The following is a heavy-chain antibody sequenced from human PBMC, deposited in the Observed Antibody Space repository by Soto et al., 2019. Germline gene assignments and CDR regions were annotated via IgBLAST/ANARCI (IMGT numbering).Heavy chain of an antibody. Sequence: NPSETLSLTCTVSGDSISSGNKYSSWIRQPPGKGLEWIGYIFSSGTTYYNPSLKSRLTMSLDASQNQFSLKLNSLTDADTAVYFCARVPSPFDYYYAMDVWGQGTTVTVSS. V-gene: IGHV4-30-4*01. D-gene: IGHD3-16*01. CDR2: IFSSGTT. CDR1: GDSISSGNKY. J-gene: IGHJ6*02. CDR3: ARVPSPFDYYYAMDV.